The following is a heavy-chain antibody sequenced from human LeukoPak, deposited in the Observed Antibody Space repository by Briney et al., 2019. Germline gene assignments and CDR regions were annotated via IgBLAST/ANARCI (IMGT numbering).Heavy chain of an antibody. V-gene: IGHV3-21*01. D-gene: IGHD5-12*01. CDR1: GFTFSSYG. CDR3: ARDEVATISLDY. Sequence: GRXLRLSCAASGFTFSSYGMHWVRQAPGKGLEWVSSISSSSSYIYYADSVKGRFTISRDNAKNSLYLQMNSLRAEDTAVYYCARDEVATISLDYWGQGTLVTVSS. J-gene: IGHJ4*02. CDR2: ISSSSSYI.